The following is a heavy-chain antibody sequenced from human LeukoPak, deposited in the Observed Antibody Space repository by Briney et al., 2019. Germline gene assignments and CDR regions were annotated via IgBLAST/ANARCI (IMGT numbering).Heavy chain of an antibody. D-gene: IGHD4-17*01. J-gene: IGHJ4*02. Sequence: SETLSLTCAVYGGSFSGYYWSWIRRPPGKGLEWIGEINHTGTTSYNPSLKSRVTMSVDTSKNQFSLKLSSVTAADTAVYYCARGGDYLFYFDYWDQGTLVTVSS. CDR2: INHTGTT. CDR1: GGSFSGYY. CDR3: ARGGDYLFYFDY. V-gene: IGHV4-34*01.